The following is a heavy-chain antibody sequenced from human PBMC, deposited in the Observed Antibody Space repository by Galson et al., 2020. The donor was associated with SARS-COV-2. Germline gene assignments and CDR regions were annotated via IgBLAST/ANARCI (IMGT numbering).Heavy chain of an antibody. CDR1: DAPMISYY. CDR3: ARDPAPLYGNNYYYGMDV. CDR2: ISYSGIT. J-gene: IGHJ6*02. D-gene: IGHD4-17*01. V-gene: IGHV4-59*01. Sequence: ETSETLSPTGSLPDAPMISYYWSWIRQPPGKGLEWIGYISYSGITSSNPSLRSRVTISVALSQNQHSLKVSSVTAADTAVYYCARDPAPLYGNNYYYGMDVWGRGTTVTVSS.